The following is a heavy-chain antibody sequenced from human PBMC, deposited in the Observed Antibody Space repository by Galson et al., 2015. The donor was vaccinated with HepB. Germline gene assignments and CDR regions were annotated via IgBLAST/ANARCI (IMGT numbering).Heavy chain of an antibody. CDR1: GFTFSDYY. J-gene: IGHJ6*02. D-gene: IGHD2-21*02. CDR2: ISSSSSTI. Sequence: SLRLSCAASGFTFSDYYMSWIRQAPGKGLEWVSYISSSSSTIYYADSVKGRFTISRDNAKNSLYLQMNSLRAEDTAVYYCARDGVVTATAYYYYYGMDVWGQGTTVTVSS. CDR3: ARDGVVTATAYYYYYGMDV. V-gene: IGHV3-11*04.